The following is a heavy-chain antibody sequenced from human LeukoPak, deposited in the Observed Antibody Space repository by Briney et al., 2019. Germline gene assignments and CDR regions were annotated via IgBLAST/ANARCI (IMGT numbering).Heavy chain of an antibody. CDR1: GFTFSSYS. CDR3: ARNYYDSSGYSPPDY. Sequence: GGSLRLSCAASGFTFSSYSMNWVRRAPGKGLEWVSSISSSSIYIYYADSVKGRFTTSRDNAKKSLYLQMNSLRAEDTAVYYCARNYYDSSGYSPPDYWGQGTLVTVSS. CDR2: ISSSSIYI. D-gene: IGHD3-22*01. V-gene: IGHV3-21*01. J-gene: IGHJ4*02.